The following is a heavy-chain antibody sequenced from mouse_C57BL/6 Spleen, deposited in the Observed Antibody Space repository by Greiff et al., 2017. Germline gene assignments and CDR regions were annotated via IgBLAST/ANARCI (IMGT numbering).Heavy chain of an antibody. J-gene: IGHJ1*03. CDR1: GYTFTSYW. D-gene: IGHD1-1*01. V-gene: IGHV1-52*01. CDR2: IDPSDSET. Sequence: QVQLKQPGAELVRPGSSVKLSCKASGYTFTSYWMHWVKQRPIQGLEWIGNIDPSDSETHYNQKFKDKATLTVDKSSSTAYMQLSSLTSEDSAVYYCARTRYHEGVGYFDVWGTGTTVTVSS. CDR3: ARTRYHEGVGYFDV.